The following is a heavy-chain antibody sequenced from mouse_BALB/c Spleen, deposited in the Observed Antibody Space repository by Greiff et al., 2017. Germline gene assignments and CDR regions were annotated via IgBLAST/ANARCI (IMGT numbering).Heavy chain of an antibody. Sequence: EVHLVESGGGLVQPGGSLKLSCAASGFTFSSYTMSWVRQTPEKRLEWVAYISNGGGSTYYPDTVKGRFTISRDNAKNTLYLQMSSLKSEDTAMYYCARHTGGYYAMDYWGQGTSVTVSS. CDR2: ISNGGGST. J-gene: IGHJ4*01. CDR1: GFTFSSYT. D-gene: IGHD4-1*01. V-gene: IGHV5-12-2*01. CDR3: ARHTGGYYAMDY.